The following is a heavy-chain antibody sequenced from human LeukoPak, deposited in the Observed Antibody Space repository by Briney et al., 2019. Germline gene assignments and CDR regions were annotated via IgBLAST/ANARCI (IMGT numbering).Heavy chain of an antibody. V-gene: IGHV1-8*01. CDR3: ARAGYDFWSGYSSYYYYMDV. CDR1: GYTFTSYD. Sequence: ASVKVSCKGSGYTFTSYDINWVRQATGQGLEWVGWRNPNSGNTGYAQKFQGRVTMTRNTSISTAYMELSSLRSEDTAVYYCARAGYDFWSGYSSYYYYMDVWGKGTTVTVSS. CDR2: RNPNSGNT. J-gene: IGHJ6*03. D-gene: IGHD3-3*01.